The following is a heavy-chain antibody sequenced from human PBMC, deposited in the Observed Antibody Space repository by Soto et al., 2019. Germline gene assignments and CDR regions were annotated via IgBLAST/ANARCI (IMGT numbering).Heavy chain of an antibody. Sequence: SETLSLTCSVSGAPISSNDYFWAWIRQPPGRGLEFIASMHASGGTYHASSLKSRATMSLDTSKDHFSLKLQSVTAADTGTYYCAAIVVGATRHSDVDHWGQGTLVTVSS. CDR2: MHASGGT. V-gene: IGHV4-39*01. CDR1: GAPISSNDYF. J-gene: IGHJ4*02. D-gene: IGHD2-15*01. CDR3: AAIVVGATRHSDVDH.